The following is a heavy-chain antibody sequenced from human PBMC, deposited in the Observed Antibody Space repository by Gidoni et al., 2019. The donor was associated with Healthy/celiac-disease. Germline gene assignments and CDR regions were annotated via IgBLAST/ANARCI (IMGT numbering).Heavy chain of an antibody. J-gene: IGHJ4*02. D-gene: IGHD3-9*01. CDR3: ARAPYDILTGYYTSFDY. Sequence: QVQLQESGPGLVKPSQTLSLTCTVSGGSISSGGYYWSWIRQHPGQGLGWIGYIYYSGSTYYNPSLKSRVTISVDTSKNQFSLKLSSVTAADTAVYYCARAPYDILTGYYTSFDYWGQGTLVTVSS. CDR1: GGSISSGGYY. CDR2: IYYSGST. V-gene: IGHV4-31*03.